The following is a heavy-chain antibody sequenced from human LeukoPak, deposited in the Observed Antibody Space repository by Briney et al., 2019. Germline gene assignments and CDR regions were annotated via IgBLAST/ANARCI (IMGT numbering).Heavy chain of an antibody. CDR2: ISWHSGSI. Sequence: PGGSLRLSCAASGFTYDDYAMHWVRQAPRKGLEGVSGISWHSGSIGYADSVKGRFTISRDNAKNSLYLQMNSLRAEDTALYYCAKAPEGDYWYFDLWGRGTLVTVSS. CDR3: AKAPEGDYWYFDL. J-gene: IGHJ2*01. CDR1: GFTYDDYA. V-gene: IGHV3-9*01. D-gene: IGHD2-21*01.